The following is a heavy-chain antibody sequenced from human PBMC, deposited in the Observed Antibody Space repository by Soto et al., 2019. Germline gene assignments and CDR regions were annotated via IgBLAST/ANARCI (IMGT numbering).Heavy chain of an antibody. D-gene: IGHD4-17*01. J-gene: IGHJ4*02. CDR1: GGSISSYY. CDR2: IYYSGST. Sequence: SETLSLTCTVSGGSISSYYWSWIRQPPGKGLEWIGYIYYSGSTNYNPSLKSRVTISVDTSKNQFSLKLSSVTAADTAVYYCARGDYYFDYWGQGTLVTVSS. CDR3: ARGDYYFDY. V-gene: IGHV4-59*01.